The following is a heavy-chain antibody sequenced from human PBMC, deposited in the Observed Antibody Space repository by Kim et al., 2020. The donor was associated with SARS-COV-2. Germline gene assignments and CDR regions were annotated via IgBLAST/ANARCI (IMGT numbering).Heavy chain of an antibody. V-gene: IGHV3-15*01. D-gene: IGHD2-2*01. CDR1: GIPFSDAW. CDR2: IKSQSDGGTA. Sequence: GGSLRLSCVVSGIPFSDAWFNWVRQSPGNGLEWVGRIKSQSDGGTADLAAPVKGRFAISRDDSKNTLYLLMNSLRTDDSAVYYCTTVSMRWGQGTLVTVSS. CDR3: TTVSMR. J-gene: IGHJ4*02.